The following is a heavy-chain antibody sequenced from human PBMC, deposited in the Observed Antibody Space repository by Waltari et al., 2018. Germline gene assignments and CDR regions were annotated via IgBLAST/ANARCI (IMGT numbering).Heavy chain of an antibody. Sequence: EVQLVESGGGLVQPGGSLRLSCAASGFTFSSYAMSWGRAAPGKGLDWGSPISGSGGSTYYADSVKGRFTISRDNSKNTLYLQMNSLRAEDTAVYYCAKAPPPIVVVIASTHEYYFDYWGQGTLVTVSS. V-gene: IGHV3-23*04. CDR2: ISGSGGST. CDR1: GFTFSSYA. D-gene: IGHD2-21*01. J-gene: IGHJ4*02. CDR3: AKAPPPIVVVIASTHEYYFDY.